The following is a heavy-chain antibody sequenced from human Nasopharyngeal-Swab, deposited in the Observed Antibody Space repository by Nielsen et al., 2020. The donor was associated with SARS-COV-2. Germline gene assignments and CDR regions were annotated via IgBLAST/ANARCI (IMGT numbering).Heavy chain of an antibody. V-gene: IGHV7-4-1*02. CDR2: INTNTGNP. J-gene: IGHJ4*02. D-gene: IGHD3-22*01. Sequence: ASVKVSCKAFGYTFTSYAMNWVRQAPGQGLEWMGWINTNTGNPTYAQGFTGRFVFSLDTSVSTAYLQISSLKAEDTAVYYCARGIYDSSGYYSIGDYFDYWGQGTLVTVSS. CDR3: ARGIYDSSGYYSIGDYFDY. CDR1: GYTFTSYA.